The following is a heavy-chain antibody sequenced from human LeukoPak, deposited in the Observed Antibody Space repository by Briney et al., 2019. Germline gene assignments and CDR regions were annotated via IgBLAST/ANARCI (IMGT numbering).Heavy chain of an antibody. J-gene: IGHJ1*01. CDR3: ATSYYDFWSYSSEYFQH. CDR1: GYTFSGYY. CDR2: INPNSGGT. Sequence: GASVKVSCKASGYTFSGYYMHWVRQAPGQGLEWMGWINPNSGGTKYAQEFQGRVTMTRDASISTAYMELSRLRSDDTAVYYCATSYYDFWSYSSEYFQHWGQGTLVPVSS. D-gene: IGHD3-3*01. V-gene: IGHV1-2*02.